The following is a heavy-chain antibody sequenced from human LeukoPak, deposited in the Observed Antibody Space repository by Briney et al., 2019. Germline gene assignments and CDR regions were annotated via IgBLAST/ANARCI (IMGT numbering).Heavy chain of an antibody. J-gene: IGHJ3*02. CDR2: IKSKTVGGTT. CDR1: GFTFSNAW. CDR3: TTSRRPDAFDI. D-gene: IGHD6-25*01. Sequence: GGSLRLSCAASGFTFSNAWMSWVRQAPGKGLEWVGRIKSKTVGGTTDYAAPVKGRFTISRDDSKNTLYLQMNSLKTEDTAVYYCTTSRRPDAFDIWGQGTMVTVSS. V-gene: IGHV3-15*01.